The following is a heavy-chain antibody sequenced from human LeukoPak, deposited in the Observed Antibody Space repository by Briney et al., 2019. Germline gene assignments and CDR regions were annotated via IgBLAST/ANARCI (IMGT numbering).Heavy chain of an antibody. CDR1: KFTFSNYA. V-gene: IGHV3-7*01. D-gene: IGHD2-21*01. Sequence: GGSLRLSCAASKFTFSNYAMSWVRQAPGKGLEWVANIKQDGSEKYYVDSVKDRFTISRDNAKNSLYLQMNSLRAEDTAVYYCARDKGSILWWRPFDIWGQGTMVTVSS. J-gene: IGHJ3*02. CDR3: ARDKGSILWWRPFDI. CDR2: IKQDGSEK.